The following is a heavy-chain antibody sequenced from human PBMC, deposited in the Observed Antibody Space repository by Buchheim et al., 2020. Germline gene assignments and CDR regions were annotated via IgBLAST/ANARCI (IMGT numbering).Heavy chain of an antibody. Sequence: QVQLVESGGGVVQPGRSLRLSCSASGFTFSSYGMHWVRQAPGKGLEWVAVIWYDGSNKYYADSVKGRFTISRDNSTNTQYLQMNSLRAEDTAVYYCARENWNPGLIDFWGQGTL. CDR1: GFTFSSYG. CDR2: IWYDGSNK. V-gene: IGHV3-33*01. J-gene: IGHJ4*02. CDR3: ARENWNPGLIDF. D-gene: IGHD1-1*01.